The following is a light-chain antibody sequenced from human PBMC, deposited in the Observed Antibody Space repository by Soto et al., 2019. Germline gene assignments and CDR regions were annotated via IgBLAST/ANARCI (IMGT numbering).Light chain of an antibody. V-gene: IGKV1-17*03. CDR1: HNTNYA. CDR3: IQHNRYALN. Sequence: DIQMTKSPSAMSASVGDRVTISCRASHNTNYALAWIQQKPGKVPKRLIYSASSLQSGVPSTLSVSGSGTEFTLSITSLQPEDTAIYYYIQHNRYALNFGAGT. CDR2: SAS. J-gene: IGKJ4*01.